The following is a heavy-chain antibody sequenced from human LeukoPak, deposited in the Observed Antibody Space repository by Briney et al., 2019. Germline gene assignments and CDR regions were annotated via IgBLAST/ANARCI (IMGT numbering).Heavy chain of an antibody. CDR1: GFTFSSYW. J-gene: IGHJ4*02. Sequence: PGGSLRLPCAASGFTFSSYWMSWVRQAPGKGLEWVAVISYDGSNKYYADSVKGRFTISRDNSKNTLYLQMSSLRPEDTAVYYCANGGYTSSWYVVDYWGQGTLVTVSS. CDR2: ISYDGSNK. D-gene: IGHD6-13*01. V-gene: IGHV3-30*18. CDR3: ANGGYTSSWYVVDY.